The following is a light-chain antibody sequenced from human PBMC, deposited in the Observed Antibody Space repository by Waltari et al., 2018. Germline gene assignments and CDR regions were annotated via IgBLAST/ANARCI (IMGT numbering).Light chain of an antibody. CDR2: DVS. V-gene: IGLV2-14*03. CDR3: SSYTSSSTPYV. J-gene: IGLJ1*01. Sequence: YQQHPGKAPKHKIYDVSKRPSGVSNRFSGSKSGNTASLTISGLQAEDEADYYCSSYTSSSTPYVFGTGTKVTVL.